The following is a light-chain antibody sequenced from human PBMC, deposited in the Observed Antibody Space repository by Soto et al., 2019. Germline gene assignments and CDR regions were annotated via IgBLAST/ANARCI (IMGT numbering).Light chain of an antibody. CDR1: QSVSTY. CDR3: QQSYSSPYT. J-gene: IGKJ2*01. CDR2: RTS. Sequence: DIQVTQSPSSLSASVGETVTITCRASQSVSTYLKWYQHTPGKAPKLLIYRTSTLEGGVPSRFSASGLGTNFTLTITNLQPDDFGTYFCQQSYSSPYTFGQGTKLEIK. V-gene: IGKV1-39*01.